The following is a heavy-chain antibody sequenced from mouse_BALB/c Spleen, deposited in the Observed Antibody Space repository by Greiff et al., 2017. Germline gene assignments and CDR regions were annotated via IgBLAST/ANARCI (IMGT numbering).Heavy chain of an antibody. Sequence: EVKLQESGGGLVQPGGSRKLSCAASGFTFSSFGMHWVRQAPEKGLEWVAYISSGSSTIYYADTVKGRFTISRDNPKNTLFLQMTSLRSEDTAMYYCARTDYGNYAAWFAYWGQGTLVTVSA. CDR2: ISSGSSTI. CDR3: ARTDYGNYAAWFAY. V-gene: IGHV5-17*02. CDR1: GFTFSSFG. D-gene: IGHD2-1*01. J-gene: IGHJ3*01.